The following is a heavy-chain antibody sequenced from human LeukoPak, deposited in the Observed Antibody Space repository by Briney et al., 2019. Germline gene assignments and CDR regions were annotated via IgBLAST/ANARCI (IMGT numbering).Heavy chain of an antibody. D-gene: IGHD2-2*02. Sequence: SVTVSCTASGFTFTSSAVQWVRQARGQRLEWIGWIVVGSGNTNYAQKFQERVTITRDMSTSTAYMELSSLRSEDTAVYYCAARGDIPDFFDYWGQGTLVTVSS. CDR1: GFTFTSSA. CDR3: AARGDIPDFFDY. J-gene: IGHJ4*02. CDR2: IVVGSGNT. V-gene: IGHV1-58*01.